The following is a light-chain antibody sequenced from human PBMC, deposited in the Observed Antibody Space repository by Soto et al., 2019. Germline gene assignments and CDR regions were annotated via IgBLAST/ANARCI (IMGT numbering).Light chain of an antibody. J-gene: IGKJ5*01. Sequence: ETVLTQSPATLSLSPGEGATLSCRASQSVSSYLAWYQQRPGQAPRLFIFDTSNRATGIPARFSGSGSGTDFTLTLSSLEPEDFAVYSCQQRSNWPITFGQGTRLEIK. V-gene: IGKV3-11*01. CDR2: DTS. CDR3: QQRSNWPIT. CDR1: QSVSSY.